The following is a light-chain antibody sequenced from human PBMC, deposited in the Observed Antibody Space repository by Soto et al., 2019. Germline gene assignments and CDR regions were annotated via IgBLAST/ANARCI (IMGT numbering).Light chain of an antibody. CDR1: TSNIGSNY. Sequence: QSLLTQPPSASGTPGQGVTISCSGSTSNIGSNYVYWYQQLPGTAPKLLIYRNNQRPSGVPDRFSGSKSGTSASLAISGPLSDDEADYFCATWDDSLNGFYVFGTGTKVTVL. CDR3: ATWDDSLNGFYV. J-gene: IGLJ1*01. CDR2: RNN. V-gene: IGLV1-47*01.